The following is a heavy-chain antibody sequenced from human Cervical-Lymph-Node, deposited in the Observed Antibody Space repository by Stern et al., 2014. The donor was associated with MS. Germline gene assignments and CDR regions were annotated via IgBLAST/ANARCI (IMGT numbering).Heavy chain of an antibody. J-gene: IGHJ4*02. Sequence: VQLVESGGGVVQPGRSLRLSCAASGFTFSTYALHWVRQAPGKGLEWVGVFSSYGLNTLYADSVKGRFIISIDNSKNTLYLQMNSLRLEDTAVYYCARVHAAFREDGIFDYWGQGTLVTVSS. V-gene: IGHV3-30*04. D-gene: IGHD2-2*01. CDR1: GFTFSTYA. CDR3: ARVHAAFREDGIFDY. CDR2: FSSYGLNT.